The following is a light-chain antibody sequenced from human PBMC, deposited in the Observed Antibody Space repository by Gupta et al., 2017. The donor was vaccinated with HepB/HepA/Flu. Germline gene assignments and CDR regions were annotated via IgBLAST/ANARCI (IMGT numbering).Light chain of an antibody. V-gene: IGLV1-47*02. Sequence: QSVLTQPPSASGTPGLRVTIACSGSSSNVGRDNVYWYQQLPGTAPKLLIYNDDQRPSGVPDRFSGSKSGTSASLAISGLRSEDEADYYCAAWDNSLSGYVFGTGTGVTVL. J-gene: IGLJ1*01. CDR2: NDD. CDR3: AAWDNSLSGYV. CDR1: SSNVGRDN.